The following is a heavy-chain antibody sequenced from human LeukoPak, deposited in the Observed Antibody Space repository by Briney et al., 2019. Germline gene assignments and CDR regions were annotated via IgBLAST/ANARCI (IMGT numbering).Heavy chain of an antibody. Sequence: GGSLRLSCAASGFTFSSYAMSWVRQAPGKGLEWVSAISGSGGSTYYVDSVKGRFTISRDNSKNTLYLQTNSLRAEDTAVYYCARGSNTQSNWYYYGIDVWGQGTTVTVSS. V-gene: IGHV3-23*01. D-gene: IGHD1-20*01. J-gene: IGHJ6*02. CDR3: ARGSNTQSNWYYYGIDV. CDR2: ISGSGGST. CDR1: GFTFSSYA.